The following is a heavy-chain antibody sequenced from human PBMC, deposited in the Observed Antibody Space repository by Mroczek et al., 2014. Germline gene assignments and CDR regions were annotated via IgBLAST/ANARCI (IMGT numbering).Heavy chain of an antibody. D-gene: IGHD3-3*01. J-gene: IGHJ4*02. Sequence: VQLLETGGGVVQPGRSLRLSCAASGFTFSSYGMHWVRQAPGKGLEWVAVISYDGSNKYYADSVKGRFTISRDNSKNTLYLQMNSLRAEDTAVYYCAKDCSTLALEWLLYTGGYFDYWGQGTPGHRL. CDR2: ISYDGSNK. CDR3: AKDCSTLALEWLLYTGGYFDY. V-gene: IGHV3-30*18. CDR1: GFTFSSYG.